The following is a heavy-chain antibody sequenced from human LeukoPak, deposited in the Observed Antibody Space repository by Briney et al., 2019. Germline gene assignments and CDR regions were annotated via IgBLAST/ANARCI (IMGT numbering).Heavy chain of an antibody. J-gene: IGHJ4*02. CDR3: VEYDSGSYRAYFDS. CDR2: IYYSGSKT. V-gene: IGHV4-39*07. CDR1: GASVSSNGYG. D-gene: IGHD3-10*01. Sequence: KPSQTLSLTCTVSGASVSSNGYGWGWLRQPQGKGLEWLGSIYYSGSKTFNNPPLKSRVSISVDMSKNQFSLKLSSVTAADTAVYYCVEYDSGSYRAYFDSWGQGILVTVSS.